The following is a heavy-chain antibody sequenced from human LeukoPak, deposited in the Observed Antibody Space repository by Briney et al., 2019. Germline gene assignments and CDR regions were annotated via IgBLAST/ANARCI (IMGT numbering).Heavy chain of an antibody. Sequence: SETLSLTCTVSGDSISSSSYYWDWIRQPPGKGLEWIGYIYDSGSTNYNPSLKSRVTISVDTSKNQFSLKLSSVTAADTAVYYCACLTTADAFDIWGQGTMVTVSS. CDR3: ACLTTADAFDI. J-gene: IGHJ3*02. CDR2: IYDSGST. D-gene: IGHD3-22*01. CDR1: GDSISSSSYY. V-gene: IGHV4-61*05.